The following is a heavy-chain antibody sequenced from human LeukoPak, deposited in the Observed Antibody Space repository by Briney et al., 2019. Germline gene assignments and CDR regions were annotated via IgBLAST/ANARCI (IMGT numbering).Heavy chain of an antibody. D-gene: IGHD4-23*01. V-gene: IGHV3-23*01. CDR2: ISGSGGST. CDR1: GFTFSSYA. J-gene: IGHJ4*02. CDR3: ARGRPHGNDY. Sequence: GGSLRLSCAASGFTFSSYAMSWVRQAPGKGPEWVSAISGSGGSTTYADSVKGRFSISRDNAKNTLYLQMNSLRVEDTAVYYCARGRPHGNDYWGQGTLVTVSS.